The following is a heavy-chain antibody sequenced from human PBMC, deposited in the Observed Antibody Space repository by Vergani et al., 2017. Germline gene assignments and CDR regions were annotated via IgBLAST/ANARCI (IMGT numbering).Heavy chain of an antibody. V-gene: IGHV1-18*01. D-gene: IGHD5-18*01. Sequence: QVPLVQSGAEVKKPGASVKVSCKASGYTFTSYGISWVRQAPGQGLEWMGWISAYNGNTNYAQKLKGRFTMTPETSTSTAYMELRSLRSDDTAVYSWARVTRGYGYGDDAFDIWGQGTMVTVSS. J-gene: IGHJ3*02. CDR2: ISAYNGNT. CDR3: ARVTRGYGYGDDAFDI. CDR1: GYTFTSYG.